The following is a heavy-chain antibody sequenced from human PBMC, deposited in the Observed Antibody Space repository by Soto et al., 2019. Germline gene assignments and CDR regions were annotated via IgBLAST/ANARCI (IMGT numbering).Heavy chain of an antibody. J-gene: IGHJ4*02. CDR3: AKVLSKNYYYPFDF. Sequence: GGSLRLSCTASGFTFSDYAMAWVRQSPGKGLEWVSTISGGSSVTYYGDSVKGRFTISRDNAKKTLFLQLNRLSAEDTATYYCAKVLSKNYYYPFDFWGQGTQVTVS. V-gene: IGHV3-23*01. CDR2: ISGGSSVT. CDR1: GFTFSDYA. D-gene: IGHD3-10*01.